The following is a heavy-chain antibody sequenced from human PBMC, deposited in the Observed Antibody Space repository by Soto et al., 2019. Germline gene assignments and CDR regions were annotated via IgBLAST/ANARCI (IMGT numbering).Heavy chain of an antibody. Sequence: SETLSLTCTVSNYSISSGYYWGWIRQSPGEGLEWIVSMYHSGTTYYNPSLESRVTISIDTSKNQFSLKLTSVTSADTAVYFCARVAFGTIDYWGQGTLVTVSS. CDR1: NYSISSGYY. CDR3: ARVAFGTIDY. D-gene: IGHD1-1*01. V-gene: IGHV4-38-2*02. J-gene: IGHJ4*02. CDR2: MYHSGTT.